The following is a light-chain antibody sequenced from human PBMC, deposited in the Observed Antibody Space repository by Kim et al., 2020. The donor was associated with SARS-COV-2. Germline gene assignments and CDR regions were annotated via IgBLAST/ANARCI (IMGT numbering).Light chain of an antibody. V-gene: IGKV1-5*03. CDR1: QSFGTW. Sequence: FVGTRVTIPGRASQSFGTWLAWYQQTSGKAPKLLIYKTSRLMTGVPSRFTGSGSGTEFALTISSLQADDFATYYCQQYHGYSWTFGPGTKVDI. CDR3: QQYHGYSWT. CDR2: KTS. J-gene: IGKJ1*01.